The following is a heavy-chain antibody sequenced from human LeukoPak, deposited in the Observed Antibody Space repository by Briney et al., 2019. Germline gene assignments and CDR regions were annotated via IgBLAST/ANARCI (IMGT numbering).Heavy chain of an antibody. CDR1: GFTFSSYG. CDR3: ASLTDALIDY. V-gene: IGHV3-30*02. CDR2: IRYDGSNK. D-gene: IGHD7-27*01. J-gene: IGHJ4*02. Sequence: PGGSLRLSCAASGFTFSSYGMHWVRQAPGKGLEWVAFIRYDGSNKYYADSVKGRFTISRDNSKNTLYLQMNSLRAEDTAVYYCASLTDALIDYWGQGTLVTVSS.